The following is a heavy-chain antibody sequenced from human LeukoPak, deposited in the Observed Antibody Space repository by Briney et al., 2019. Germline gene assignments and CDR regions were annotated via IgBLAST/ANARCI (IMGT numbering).Heavy chain of an antibody. CDR2: IGTAGET. V-gene: IGHV3-13*01. CDR3: ARGSSGCSDFDY. J-gene: IGHJ4*02. CDR1: GFTFSSYD. D-gene: IGHD6-19*01. Sequence: GGSLRLSCAASGFTFSSYDMLWVRHATGKGREWVSAIGTAGETYYPGSVKGRFTISRENAKNSLYLQMNSLRAGDTDVYYCARGSSGCSDFDYWGQGTLVTVSS.